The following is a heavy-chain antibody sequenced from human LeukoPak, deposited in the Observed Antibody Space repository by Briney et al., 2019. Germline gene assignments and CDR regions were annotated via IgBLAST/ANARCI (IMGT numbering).Heavy chain of an antibody. J-gene: IGHJ4*02. D-gene: IGHD3-10*01. CDR1: GFTFSSYG. V-gene: IGHV3-23*01. CDR3: AKPTTYGSGSYYTRH. Sequence: PGGSLRLSCAASGFTFSSYGMSWVRQAPGKGLEWVSAISGSGGSTYYADSVKGRFTISRDNSKNTLYLQMSSLRAEDTAVYYCAKPTTYGSGSYYTRHWGQGTLVTVSS. CDR2: ISGSGGST.